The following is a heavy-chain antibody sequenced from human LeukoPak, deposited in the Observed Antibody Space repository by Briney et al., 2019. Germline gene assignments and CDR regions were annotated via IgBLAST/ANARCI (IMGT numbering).Heavy chain of an antibody. CDR2: ISYDGTNK. Sequence: GGSLRLSCAASGFTFSNYDMHWVRQAPGKGLEWVAVISYDGTNKYYADSVKGRFTISRDNSKSTLYLQMNSLRAEDTAVYYCAKEDDFVYWGQGTLVTVSS. CDR3: AKEDDFVY. D-gene: IGHD3-3*01. V-gene: IGHV3-30*18. CDR1: GFTFSNYD. J-gene: IGHJ4*02.